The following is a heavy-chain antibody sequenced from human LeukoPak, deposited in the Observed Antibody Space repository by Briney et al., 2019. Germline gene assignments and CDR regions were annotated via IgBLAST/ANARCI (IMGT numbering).Heavy chain of an antibody. J-gene: IGHJ4*02. CDR3: ARTRTYLDY. D-gene: IGHD1-7*01. V-gene: IGHV4-59*01. CDR2: ISDTGTP. Sequence: PSETLSLTCIVSGGSISGYYWSWIRQPPGRGLEWIGYISDTGTPIYNPPLKNRLSMLVDTSKNHFYLNLTSVTAADTAIYYCARTRTYLDYWGQGALVTVSS. CDR1: GGSISGYY.